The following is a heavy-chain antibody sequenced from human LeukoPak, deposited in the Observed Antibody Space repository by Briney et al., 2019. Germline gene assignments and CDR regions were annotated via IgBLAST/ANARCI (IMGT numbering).Heavy chain of an antibody. J-gene: IGHJ4*02. D-gene: IGHD3-22*01. CDR1: GGSISSYY. Sequence: PSETLSLTCTVSGGSISSYYWSWIPQPPGKGLEGIGYIYYSGSTNYNPSLKSRVTISVDTSKNQFSLQLSSVTAADTAVYYCAREGYSYDSSGYYRFDYWGQGTLVTVSS. V-gene: IGHV4-59*12. CDR2: IYYSGST. CDR3: AREGYSYDSSGYYRFDY.